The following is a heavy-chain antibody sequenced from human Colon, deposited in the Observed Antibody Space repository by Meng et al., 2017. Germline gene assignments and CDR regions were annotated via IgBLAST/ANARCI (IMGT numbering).Heavy chain of an antibody. CDR3: ARDAKHDYGDYVSGY. V-gene: IGHV3-30*01. J-gene: IGHJ4*02. CDR1: GFTFSSYA. D-gene: IGHD4-17*01. Sequence: GESLKISCAASGFTFSSYAMHWVRQAPGKGLEWVAVISYDGSNKYYADSVKGRFTISRDNSKKTLYLQMNSLRAEDTAVYYCARDAKHDYGDYVSGYWGQGTLVTVSS. CDR2: ISYDGSNK.